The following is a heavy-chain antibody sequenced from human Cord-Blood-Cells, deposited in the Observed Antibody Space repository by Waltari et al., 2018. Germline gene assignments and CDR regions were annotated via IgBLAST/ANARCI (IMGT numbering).Heavy chain of an antibody. CDR2: IRIKANSYAT. J-gene: IGHJ4*02. D-gene: IGHD2-8*01. CDR1: GFTFSGSA. V-gene: IGHV3-73*01. CDR3: TRGNDYGDY. Sequence: EVQLVESGGGLVQPGGSLKLSCAASGFTFSGSAMHWVGQASGKGLEWVGRIRIKANSYATAYAASVKGRFTISRDDSKNTAYLQMNSLKTEDTAVYYCTRGNDYGDYWGQGTLVTVSS.